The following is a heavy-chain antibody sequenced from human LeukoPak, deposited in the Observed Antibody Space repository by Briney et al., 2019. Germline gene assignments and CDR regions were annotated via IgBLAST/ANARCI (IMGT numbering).Heavy chain of an antibody. CDR3: ARGASFYCSGGSCYFDY. CDR2: INHSGST. D-gene: IGHD2-15*01. Sequence: PSETLSLTCAVYGGSFSGYYWSWIRQPPGKGLEWIGEINHSGSTNYNPSPKSRVTISVDTSKNQISLKLSSVTAADTAVYYCARGASFYCSGGSCYFDYWGQGTLVTVSS. V-gene: IGHV4-34*01. CDR1: GGSFSGYY. J-gene: IGHJ4*02.